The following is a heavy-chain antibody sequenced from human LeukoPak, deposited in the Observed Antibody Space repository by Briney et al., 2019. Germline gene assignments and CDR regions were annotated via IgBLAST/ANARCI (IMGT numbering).Heavy chain of an antibody. CDR2: ISSSSSYI. Sequence: GGSLRLSCAASGFTFSSYSMNWVRQAPGKGLEWVSSISSSSSYIYYADSVKGRFTISRDNAKNSLYLQMNSLRAEDTAVYYCARSPITPLYMDVWGKGTTVTVSS. CDR3: ARSPITPLYMDV. V-gene: IGHV3-21*01. J-gene: IGHJ6*03. CDR1: GFTFSSYS. D-gene: IGHD5-12*01.